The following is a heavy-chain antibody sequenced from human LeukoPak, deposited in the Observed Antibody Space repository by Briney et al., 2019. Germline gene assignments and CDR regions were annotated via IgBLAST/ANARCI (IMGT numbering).Heavy chain of an antibody. CDR2: INPNSGGT. CDR1: GGTFSSYA. V-gene: IGHV1-2*02. Sequence: ASVKVSCKASGGTFSSYAISWVRQAPGQGLEWMGWINPNSGGTNYAQKFQGRVTMTRDTSISTAYMELSRLRSDDTAVYYCASGPTTRYNWFDPWGQGTLVTVSS. J-gene: IGHJ5*02. CDR3: ASGPTTRYNWFDP. D-gene: IGHD2-2*01.